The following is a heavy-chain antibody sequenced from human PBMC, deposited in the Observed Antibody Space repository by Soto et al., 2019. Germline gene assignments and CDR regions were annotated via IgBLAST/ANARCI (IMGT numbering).Heavy chain of an antibody. J-gene: IGHJ3*01. Sequence: LEQSGADVGKPGASVKVSCKASGYTFITYDIEWVRLAPGQGPEWMGWMNPNTGHRGFGQKFQDRVTLTSDISTSTAYMELHSLTSEDTAVYYCARYIFARGFDLWGQGTLVTVSS. CDR1: GYTFITYD. CDR3: ARYIFARGFDL. V-gene: IGHV1-8*01. CDR2: MNPNTGHR. D-gene: IGHD3-3*02.